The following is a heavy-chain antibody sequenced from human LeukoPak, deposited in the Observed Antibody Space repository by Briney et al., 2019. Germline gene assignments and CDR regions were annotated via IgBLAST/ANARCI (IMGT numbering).Heavy chain of an antibody. Sequence: GGSLRLSCAASGITFSDAWMSWVRQAQGKGLEWVGRIKSKIDGGTTDYAAPVKGRFTISRDDSKNTLYLQMNSLKTDDTAVYYCTTVIAVAGYGMDVWGQGTTATVSS. J-gene: IGHJ6*02. CDR2: IKSKIDGGTT. D-gene: IGHD6-19*01. CDR1: GITFSDAW. CDR3: TTVIAVAGYGMDV. V-gene: IGHV3-15*01.